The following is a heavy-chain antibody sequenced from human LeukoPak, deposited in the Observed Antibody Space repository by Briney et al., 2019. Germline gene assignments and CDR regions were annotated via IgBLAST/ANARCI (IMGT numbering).Heavy chain of an antibody. CDR2: IYYSGST. CDR3: ARSITIYGVVPYYYYYIDV. CDR1: GGSISSYY. D-gene: IGHD3-3*01. V-gene: IGHV4-59*01. J-gene: IGHJ6*03. Sequence: SETLSLTCTASGGSISSYYWSWIRQPPGKGLEWIWYIYYSGSTNYNPSLRSRVTTSVDTSKHQFSLKLSSVTAADTAVYYCARSITIYGVVPYYYYYIDVWGKGTTVTVSS.